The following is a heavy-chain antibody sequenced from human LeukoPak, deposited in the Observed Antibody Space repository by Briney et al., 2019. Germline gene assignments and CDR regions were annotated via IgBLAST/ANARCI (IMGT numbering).Heavy chain of an antibody. Sequence: ASVKVSCKASGYTFTGYYMHWVRQAPGQGLEWMGWINPNSGGTNYAQKFQGRVTMTRDTSISTAYMELSRLRSDDTAVYYCALNCDILTGYYCFDYWGQGTLVTVSS. CDR3: ALNCDILTGYYCFDY. V-gene: IGHV1-2*02. CDR2: INPNSGGT. D-gene: IGHD3-9*01. CDR1: GYTFTGYY. J-gene: IGHJ4*02.